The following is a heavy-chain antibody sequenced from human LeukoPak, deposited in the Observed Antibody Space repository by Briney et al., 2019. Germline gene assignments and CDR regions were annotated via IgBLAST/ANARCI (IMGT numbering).Heavy chain of an antibody. Sequence: ASVKVSCKASGYTFTDYYMHWVRRAPGQGLEWMGWINPDSGDTKYPQKFQGRVTMTRDTSISTAYMELSRLRSDDTAVYYCARQNYDFWSGYYWDGYYYYYMDVWGKGTTVTVSS. V-gene: IGHV1-2*02. CDR3: ARQNYDFWSGYYWDGYYYYYMDV. J-gene: IGHJ6*03. D-gene: IGHD3-3*01. CDR1: GYTFTDYY. CDR2: INPDSGDT.